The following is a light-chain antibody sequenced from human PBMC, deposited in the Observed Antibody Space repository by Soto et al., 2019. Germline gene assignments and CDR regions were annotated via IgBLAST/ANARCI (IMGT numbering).Light chain of an antibody. Sequence: QSLLTQPASVSGSPGQSITISCTGTISDVSGYNFVSWYQQYPGKAPKLMIYDVSNRPSGVSNRFSGSKSGNTASLTISGLQAEDEADYYCSSYTSSNTYVFGAGTKVTVL. V-gene: IGLV2-14*03. CDR2: DVS. CDR3: SSYTSSNTYV. J-gene: IGLJ1*01. CDR1: ISDVSGYNF.